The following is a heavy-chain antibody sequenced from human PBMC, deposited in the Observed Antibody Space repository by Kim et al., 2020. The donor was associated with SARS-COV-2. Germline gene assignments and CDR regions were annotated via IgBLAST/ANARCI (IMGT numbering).Heavy chain of an antibody. J-gene: IGHJ3*02. CDR1: GFSFSDHY. CDR3: TYTSSYTFDI. CDR2: TRNKANSYTT. V-gene: IGHV3-72*01. D-gene: IGHD2-2*02. Sequence: GGSLRLSCAASGFSFSDHYMNWVRQAPGKGLEWVGRTRNKANSYTTEYAANVRVSFTILRDDSKYSLYLHIHSLKTEDTTVYYCTYTSSYTFDIWGQGT.